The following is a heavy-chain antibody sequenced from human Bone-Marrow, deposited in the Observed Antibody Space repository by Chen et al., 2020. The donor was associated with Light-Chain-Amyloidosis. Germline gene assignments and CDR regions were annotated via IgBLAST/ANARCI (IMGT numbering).Heavy chain of an antibody. CDR3: AKDMGSHYDFWGGGFDY. Sequence: EVQRVESGGGLVQPGRSLRLSCAASGFTFDDYAMHWVRQAPGKGLEWVSGISWNSGSIGYADSVKGRFTISRDNAKNSLYLQMNSLRAEDTALYYCAKDMGSHYDFWGGGFDYWGQGTLVTVSS. V-gene: IGHV3-9*01. D-gene: IGHD3-3*01. CDR1: GFTFDDYA. J-gene: IGHJ4*02. CDR2: ISWNSGSI.